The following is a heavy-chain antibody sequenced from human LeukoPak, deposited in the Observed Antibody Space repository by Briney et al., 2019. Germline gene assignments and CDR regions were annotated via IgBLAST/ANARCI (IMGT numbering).Heavy chain of an antibody. CDR2: IKQDGSEK. D-gene: IGHD6-13*01. CDR3: AKRSGAYSSSSGSIYYYGMDV. J-gene: IGHJ6*02. Sequence: GGSLRLSCAASGFSFSSYWMSWVRQAPGKGLEWVANIKQDGSEKYYVDSVKGRFTISRDNAKNSLYLQMNSLRAEDTAVYYCAKRSGAYSSSSGSIYYYGMDVWGQGTTVTVSS. CDR1: GFSFSSYW. V-gene: IGHV3-7*05.